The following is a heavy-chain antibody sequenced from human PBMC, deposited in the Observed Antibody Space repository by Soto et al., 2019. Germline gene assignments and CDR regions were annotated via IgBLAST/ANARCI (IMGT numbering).Heavy chain of an antibody. CDR2: ISGDGGRT. V-gene: IGHV3-23*01. CDR1: GFTFSSYA. J-gene: IGHJ4*02. Sequence: VQLMESGGGLVQPGGSLRLSCAGSGFTFSSYAISWVRQAPGKGLEWVSSISGDGGRTFYADSVKGRFTVSRDNSKNTLYPQMDSLRPDATAIYSCANHPPSGRYYDPTPLDYWGQGTLITFSS. D-gene: IGHD1-26*01. CDR3: ANHPPSGRYYDPTPLDY.